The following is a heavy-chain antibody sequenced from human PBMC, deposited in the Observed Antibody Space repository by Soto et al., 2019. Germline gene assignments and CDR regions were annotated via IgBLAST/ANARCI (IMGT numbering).Heavy chain of an antibody. D-gene: IGHD3-22*01. CDR3: AKETVYASSGYQYYFDY. CDR2: ISGSGGST. V-gene: IGHV3-23*01. Sequence: LRLSCAASGFTFSSYAMSWFRQAPGKGLEWVSAISGSGGSTYYADSVKGRFTISRDTSKNTLYLQMNSLRAEDTAVYYCAKETVYASSGYQYYFDYWGQGTLVTVSS. J-gene: IGHJ4*02. CDR1: GFTFSSYA.